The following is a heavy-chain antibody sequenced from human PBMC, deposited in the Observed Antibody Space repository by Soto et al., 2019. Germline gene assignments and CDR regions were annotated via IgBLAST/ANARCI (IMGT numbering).Heavy chain of an antibody. V-gene: IGHV3-30*18. CDR3: TKRRNVLRFLEWSSGMEV. J-gene: IGHJ6*02. Sequence: PGGSLRLSCAASGFTFSNYGMHWVRQAPGKGLEWVAFISDDGSNKYYADSMKGRFTMSRDNSKSTLYLQMNSLGVEDTAVYYCTKRRNVLRFLEWSSGMEVWGQGTTVTVSS. CDR1: GFTFSNYG. CDR2: ISDDGSNK. D-gene: IGHD3-3*01.